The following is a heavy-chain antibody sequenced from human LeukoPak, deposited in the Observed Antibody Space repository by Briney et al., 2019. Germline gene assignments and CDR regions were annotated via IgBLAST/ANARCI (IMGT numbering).Heavy chain of an antibody. V-gene: IGHV4-31*03. CDR2: IYYSGST. CDR1: GGSISSGGYY. CDR3: ARGPFIVVVPAAISD. Sequence: SETLSLTCTVSGGSISSGGYYSSWIRQHPGKGLEWIGYIYYSGSTYYNPSLKSRVTISVDTSKNQFSLKLSSVTAADTAVYYCARGPFIVVVPAAISDWGQGALVTVSS. J-gene: IGHJ4*02. D-gene: IGHD2-2*02.